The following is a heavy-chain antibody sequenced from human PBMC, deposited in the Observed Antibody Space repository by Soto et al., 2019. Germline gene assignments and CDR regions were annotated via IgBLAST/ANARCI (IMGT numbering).Heavy chain of an antibody. CDR1: GFTFGTVG. D-gene: IGHD2-15*01. Sequence: QVQLVESGGGVVQPGGSLRLSCAASGFTFGTVGMHWIRQAPGKGLEWVAVIYYDGSNKHYAESVKGRFTISRDNSANTLDLQMNSLRVEDTGVYYCARDGVNATPFREYLDYRGKGLMVTVSS. V-gene: IGHV3-33*01. CDR3: ARDGVNATPFREYLDY. J-gene: IGHJ4*02. CDR2: IYYDGSNK.